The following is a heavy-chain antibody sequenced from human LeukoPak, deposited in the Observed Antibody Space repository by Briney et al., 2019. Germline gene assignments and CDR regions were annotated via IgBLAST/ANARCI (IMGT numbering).Heavy chain of an antibody. V-gene: IGHV3-23*01. CDR3: AKAQGRSVGYCTNGVCYSGYYYMDV. CDR1: GFTFSSYV. Sequence: AGGSLRLSCAASGFTFSSYVMSWVRQAPGKGLEWVSAISGSGGSTYYADSVKGRFTISRDNFKNTLYLQMNSLRAEDTAVYYCAKAQGRSVGYCTNGVCYSGYYYMDVWGKGTTVTVSS. D-gene: IGHD2-8*01. CDR2: ISGSGGST. J-gene: IGHJ6*03.